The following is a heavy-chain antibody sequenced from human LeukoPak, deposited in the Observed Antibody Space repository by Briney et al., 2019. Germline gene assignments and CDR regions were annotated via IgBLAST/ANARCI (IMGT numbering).Heavy chain of an antibody. Sequence: GGSLRLSCAASGFTFSSYSMNWVRQAPGKGLEWVSGTSGSGGSTYYADSVKGRFTISRDNSKNTLYLQMNSLRAEDTAVYYCASADGHTITPLDYWGQGTLVTVSS. CDR2: TSGSGGST. D-gene: IGHD5-24*01. V-gene: IGHV3-23*01. CDR1: GFTFSSYS. CDR3: ASADGHTITPLDY. J-gene: IGHJ4*02.